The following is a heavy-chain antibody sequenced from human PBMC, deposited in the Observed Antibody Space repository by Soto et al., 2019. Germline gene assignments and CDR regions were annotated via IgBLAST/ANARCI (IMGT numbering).Heavy chain of an antibody. CDR3: AKTDIVVVLTAAGVGNYFDY. D-gene: IGHD2-15*01. Sequence: PGGSLRLSCAASGFTFSNYAMSWVRQAPGKGLEWVSGISGSDGRTYYADSVRGRFIISRDNFKNMLYLQVNRLRAEDTAIYYCAKTDIVVVLTAAGVGNYFDYWGQGTRVTVSS. CDR2: ISGSDGRT. V-gene: IGHV3-23*01. J-gene: IGHJ4*02. CDR1: GFTFSNYA.